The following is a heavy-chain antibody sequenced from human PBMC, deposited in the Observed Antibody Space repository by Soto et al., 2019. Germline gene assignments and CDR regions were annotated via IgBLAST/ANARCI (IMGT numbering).Heavy chain of an antibody. J-gene: IGHJ4*02. CDR1: GFTFSSYS. CDR2: ISSSSSYI. Sequence: EVQLVESGGGLVKPGGSLRLSCAASGFTFSSYSMNWVRQAPGKGLEWVSSISSSSSYIYYADSVKGRFTISRDNAKYPLYLQMTSMTAEYPAMNYCATLPSDYDFWSGYSPVLSYYFDYWGQGTLVTVSS. V-gene: IGHV3-21*01. CDR3: ATLPSDYDFWSGYSPVLSYYFDY. D-gene: IGHD3-3*01.